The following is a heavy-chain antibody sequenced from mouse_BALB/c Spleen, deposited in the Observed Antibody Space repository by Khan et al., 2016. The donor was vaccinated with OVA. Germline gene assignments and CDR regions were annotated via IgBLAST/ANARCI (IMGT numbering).Heavy chain of an antibody. Sequence: VELVESGPGLVAPSQSLSITCTVSGFSLSRYNVHRGRQPLGKDLVWWGMNWGGGGTDYNSTPKSRLTISKDNSKSQDFLKMYSSETDDTAMYYCARACYRYHDYYAMDYWGQGTSVTVSS. V-gene: IGHV2-6-4*01. J-gene: IGHJ4*01. D-gene: IGHD2-14*01. CDR1: GFSLSRYN. CDR2: NWGGGGT. CDR3: ARACYRYHDYYAMDY.